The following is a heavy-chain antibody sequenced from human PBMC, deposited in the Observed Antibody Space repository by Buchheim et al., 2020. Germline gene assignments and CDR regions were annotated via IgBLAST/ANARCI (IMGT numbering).Heavy chain of an antibody. CDR1: GFTFSSYA. CDR3: ARDGIIYDYYDILTDPDY. V-gene: IGHV3-30*04. J-gene: IGHJ4*02. D-gene: IGHD3-9*01. CDR2: ISYDGSNK. Sequence: QVQLVESGGGVVQPGRSLRLSCAASGFTFSSYAMHWVRQAPGKGLEWVAVISYDGSNKYYADSVKGRFTISRDNSKNTLYLQMNSLRAEDTAVYYCARDGIIYDYYDILTDPDYWGQGTL.